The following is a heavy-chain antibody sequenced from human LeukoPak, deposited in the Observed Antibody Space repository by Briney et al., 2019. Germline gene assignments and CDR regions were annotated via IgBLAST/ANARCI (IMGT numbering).Heavy chain of an antibody. Sequence: ASVKVSCKTSGDTFSNYAINWVRQAPGQGLEWMGGIIPIFGTVNYAQSFQGRLTITADEPTITAYTELSSLRSEDTAVYYCVRVEVRGYSYGPTYFYHMHVWGKGTTVTVSS. V-gene: IGHV1-69*13. J-gene: IGHJ6*03. CDR3: VRVEVRGYSYGPTYFYHMHV. CDR1: GDTFSNYA. D-gene: IGHD5-18*01. CDR2: IIPIFGTV.